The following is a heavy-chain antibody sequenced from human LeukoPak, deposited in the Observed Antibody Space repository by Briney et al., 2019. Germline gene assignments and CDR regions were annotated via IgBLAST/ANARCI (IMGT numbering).Heavy chain of an antibody. J-gene: IGHJ4*02. V-gene: IGHV3-21*01. CDR1: GFTFSSNA. D-gene: IGHD6-19*01. Sequence: GGSLRLSCAASGFTFSSNAMSWVRQAPGKGLEWVSSISASSNFISYADSVKGRFTISRDNAKKSLYLQMNSVRAEDTAVYYCARDPGYSSGWFDYWGQGALVTVSS. CDR2: ISASSNFI. CDR3: ARDPGYSSGWFDY.